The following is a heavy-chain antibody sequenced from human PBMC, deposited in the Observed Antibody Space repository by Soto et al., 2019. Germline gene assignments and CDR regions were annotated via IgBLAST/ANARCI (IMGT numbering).Heavy chain of an antibody. V-gene: IGHV3-23*01. J-gene: IGHJ4*02. CDR1: GFTFSSYA. D-gene: IGHD3-22*01. CDR2: ISGSGGST. Sequence: GGSLRLSCAASGFTFSSYAMSWVRQAPGKGLEWVSAISGSGGSTYYADSVKGRFTISRDNSKNTLYLQMNSLRAEDMAVYYCAKDQNYYDSKGIDYWGQGTLVTVSS. CDR3: AKDQNYYDSKGIDY.